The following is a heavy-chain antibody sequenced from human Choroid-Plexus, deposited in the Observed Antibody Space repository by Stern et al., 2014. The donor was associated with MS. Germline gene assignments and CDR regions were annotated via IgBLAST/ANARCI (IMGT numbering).Heavy chain of an antibody. D-gene: IGHD2-15*01. CDR1: GLTFSNFG. J-gene: IGHJ4*02. CDR2: ISYDGSDK. Sequence: VQLVESGGGVAQPGRPLILSCAASGLTFSNFGMHWVRQAPGKGLEWVALISYDGSDKYYADSVKGRFTIFRDNSKNTLYMHMNSLRAEDTAVYYCAKDRQWSTYFFDYWGQGSLVTVSS. V-gene: IGHV3-30*18. CDR3: AKDRQWSTYFFDY.